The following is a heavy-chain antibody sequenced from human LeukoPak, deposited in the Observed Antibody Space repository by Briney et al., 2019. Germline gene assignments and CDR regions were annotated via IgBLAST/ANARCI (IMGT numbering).Heavy chain of an antibody. CDR3: AREKGYYDSSGYSSLYYFDY. V-gene: IGHV1-2*02. J-gene: IGHJ4*02. CDR1: GYTFTGYY. CDR2: INPNSGGT. D-gene: IGHD3-22*01. Sequence: GASVKVSCKASGYTFTGYYMHWVRQAPGQGLGWMGWINPNSGGTNYAQKFQGRVTMTRDTSISTAYMELSRLRSDDTAVYYCAREKGYYDSSGYSSLYYFDYWGQGTLVTVSS.